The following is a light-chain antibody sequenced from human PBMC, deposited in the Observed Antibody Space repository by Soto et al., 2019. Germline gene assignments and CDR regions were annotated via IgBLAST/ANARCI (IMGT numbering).Light chain of an antibody. CDR1: SSDIGTYNY. Sequence: QSALTQPASMAGSPGQSITISCTGTSSDIGTYNYVSWYQQHPGKVPKLMIYEVSNRPSGVSNRFSGSKSGNAASLTISGLQAEDVADYDCGSYTSSSTFLLFGGGTKLTVL. CDR3: GSYTSSSTFLL. CDR2: EVS. V-gene: IGLV2-14*01. J-gene: IGLJ2*01.